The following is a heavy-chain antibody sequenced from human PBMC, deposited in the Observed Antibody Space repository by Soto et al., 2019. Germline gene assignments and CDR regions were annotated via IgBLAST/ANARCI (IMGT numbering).Heavy chain of an antibody. CDR1: GYTFTGYY. Sequence: ASVKVSCKASGYTFTGYYMHWVRQAPGQGLEWMGIINPSGGSTSYAQKFQGRVTMTRDTSTSTVYMELSSLRSEDTAVYYCAGAHSSYYYDSSGFSGLPPAKDKATYYSYYGMDVWSQGTTVTVSS. D-gene: IGHD3-22*01. CDR3: AGAHSSYYYDSSGFSGLPPAKDKATYYSYYGMDV. CDR2: INPSGGST. V-gene: IGHV1-46*01. J-gene: IGHJ6*02.